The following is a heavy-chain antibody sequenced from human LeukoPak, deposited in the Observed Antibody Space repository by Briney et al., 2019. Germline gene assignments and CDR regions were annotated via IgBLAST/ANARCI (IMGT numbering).Heavy chain of an antibody. V-gene: IGHV1-8*01. Sequence: ASAKVSCKASGYTFTSYDINWVRQATGQGLEWMGWMNPNSGNTGYAQKFQGRVTMTRNTSISTAYMELSSLRSEDTAVYYCARAARDCSGGSCYYYFDYWGQGTLVTVSS. CDR2: MNPNSGNT. D-gene: IGHD2-15*01. CDR3: ARAARDCSGGSCYYYFDY. J-gene: IGHJ4*02. CDR1: GYTFTSYD.